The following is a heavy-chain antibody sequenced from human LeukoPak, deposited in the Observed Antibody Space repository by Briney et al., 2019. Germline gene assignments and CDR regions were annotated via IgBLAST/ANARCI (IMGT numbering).Heavy chain of an antibody. D-gene: IGHD3-22*01. CDR2: IYYSGST. CDR3: ARDTHYYDSSGVDAFDI. CDR1: GGSISSYY. Sequence: SSETLSLTCTVSGGSISSYYWSWIRQPPGKGLEWIGYIYYSGSTNYNPSLKSRVTISVDTSKNQFSLKLSSVTAADTAAYYCARDTHYYDSSGVDAFDIWGQGTMVTVSS. V-gene: IGHV4-59*01. J-gene: IGHJ3*02.